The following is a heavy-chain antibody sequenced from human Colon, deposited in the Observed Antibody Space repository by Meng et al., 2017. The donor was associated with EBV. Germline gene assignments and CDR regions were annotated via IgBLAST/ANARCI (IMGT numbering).Heavy chain of an antibody. CDR2: ISGSSSYI. CDR1: GFNLSNYH. D-gene: IGHD4-17*01. V-gene: IGHV3-21*02. Sequence: VQLGGSGGGLVKPGGSLRLSCAAFGFNLSNYHMKWVRQAPGKGLEWVSSISGSSSYIYYADSVKGRFTISRDNAKNSLYLQMNSLRAEDTAVYYCARGGDDYGDYGVDYWGQGTLVTVSS. J-gene: IGHJ4*02. CDR3: ARGGDDYGDYGVDY.